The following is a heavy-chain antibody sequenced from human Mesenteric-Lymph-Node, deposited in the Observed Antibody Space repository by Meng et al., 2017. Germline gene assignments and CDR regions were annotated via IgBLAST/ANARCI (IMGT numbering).Heavy chain of an antibody. CDR1: GGTFSSYA. CDR2: IIPILGVA. CDR3: ASKTGYTSFFATDV. D-gene: IGHD1-14*01. V-gene: IGHV1-69*04. J-gene: IGHJ6*02. Sequence: SVKVSCKASGGTFSSYAISWVRQAPGQGLEWMGKIIPILGVADYAQKFQGRVTFTADKSMTTVYMELNSLRSEDTAMYYCASKTGYTSFFATDVWGLGTTVTVSS.